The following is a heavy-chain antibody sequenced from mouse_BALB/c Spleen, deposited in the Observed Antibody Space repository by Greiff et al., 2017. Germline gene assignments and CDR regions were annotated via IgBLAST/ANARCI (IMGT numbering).Heavy chain of an antibody. J-gene: IGHJ2*01. CDR3: ARGSYGLDY. Sequence: EVQVVESGGGLVKPGGSLKLSCAASGFTFSSYAMSWVRQTPEKRLEWVASISSGGSTYYPDSVKGRFTISRDNARNILYLQMSSLRSEDTAMYYCARGSYGLDYWGQGTTLTVSS. CDR2: ISSGGST. D-gene: IGHD3-3*01. V-gene: IGHV5-6-5*01. CDR1: GFTFSSYA.